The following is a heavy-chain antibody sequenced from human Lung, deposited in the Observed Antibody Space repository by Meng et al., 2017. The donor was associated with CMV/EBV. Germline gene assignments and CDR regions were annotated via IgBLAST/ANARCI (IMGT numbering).Heavy chain of an antibody. V-gene: IGHV3-43D*03. J-gene: IGHJ1*01. Sequence: QWWASVGVVVQPGGSLRLSGAGSGFSFDDFAMHWVRQAPGKGLEWVSHINWDGTSTYYADSVKGRFIISRDNIRNLLYLQMNSLTVEDSALYYCTKGRTREYFQHWGQGTLVTVSS. CDR1: GFSFDDFA. CDR2: INWDGTST. CDR3: TKGRTREYFQH.